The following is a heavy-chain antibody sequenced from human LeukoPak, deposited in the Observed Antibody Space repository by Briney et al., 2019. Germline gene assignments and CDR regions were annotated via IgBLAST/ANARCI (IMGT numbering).Heavy chain of an antibody. Sequence: GASVKVSCKASGYTFTGYYMHWVRQAPGQGLEWMGWINPNSGGTNYAQKFQGRVTMTRDTSISTAYMELSRLRSDDTAVYYCARENQRVGDYFDYWGQGTLVTVSS. CDR1: GYTFTGYY. CDR3: ARENQRVGDYFDY. J-gene: IGHJ4*02. V-gene: IGHV1-2*02. CDR2: INPNSGGT. D-gene: IGHD1-14*01.